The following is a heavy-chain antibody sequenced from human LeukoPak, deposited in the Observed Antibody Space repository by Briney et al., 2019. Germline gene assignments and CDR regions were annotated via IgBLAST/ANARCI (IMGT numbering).Heavy chain of an antibody. J-gene: IGHJ4*02. V-gene: IGHV3-23*01. CDR2: ISSSGGTT. Sequence: GGSLRLSCAASGFTFSSYAMTWVRQAPGKGLEWVSVISSSGGTTYYSDSVKGRFIISRDNSKNTLYLQMNSLRAEDTAVYYCAKAGIAVPATPEYCGQGTQVTVSS. D-gene: IGHD6-19*01. CDR3: AKAGIAVPATPEY. CDR1: GFTFSSYA.